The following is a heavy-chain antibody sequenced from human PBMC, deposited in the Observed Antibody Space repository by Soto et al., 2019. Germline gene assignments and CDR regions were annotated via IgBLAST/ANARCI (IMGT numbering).Heavy chain of an antibody. J-gene: IGHJ5*02. Sequence: VGSLRLSCAASGFTFSSYSMNWVRQAPGKGLEWVSSISSSSSYIYYADSVKGRFTISRDNAKNSLYLQMNSLRAEDTAVYYCARDQLEAYDILTFNWFDPWGQGTLVTVSA. D-gene: IGHD3-9*01. V-gene: IGHV3-21*01. CDR1: GFTFSSYS. CDR2: ISSSSSYI. CDR3: ARDQLEAYDILTFNWFDP.